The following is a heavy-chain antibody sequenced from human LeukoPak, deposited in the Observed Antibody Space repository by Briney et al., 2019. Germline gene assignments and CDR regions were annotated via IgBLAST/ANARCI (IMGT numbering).Heavy chain of an antibody. Sequence: GGSLRLSCAASGFTFSSYWMSWVRQAPGKGLEWVANIKQDGSEKYYVDSVKGRFTISRDNAKNSLYLQMNSLRAEDTAVYCCARDGYNSHFDYWGQGTLVTVSS. CDR1: GFTFSSYW. CDR3: ARDGYNSHFDY. CDR2: IKQDGSEK. D-gene: IGHD5-24*01. V-gene: IGHV3-7*01. J-gene: IGHJ4*02.